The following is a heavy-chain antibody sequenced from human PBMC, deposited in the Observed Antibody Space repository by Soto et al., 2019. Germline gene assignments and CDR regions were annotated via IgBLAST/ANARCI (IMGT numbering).Heavy chain of an antibody. CDR3: ARAYYDFWSGYYWIDAFDI. D-gene: IGHD3-3*01. CDR2: IKQDGSEK. J-gene: IGHJ3*02. V-gene: IGHV3-7*04. Sequence: GGSLRLSCAASGFTFSSYWMSWVRQAPGKGLEWVANIKQDGSEKYYVDSVKGRFTISRDNAKNSLYLQMNSLRAEDTAVYYCARAYYDFWSGYYWIDAFDIWGQGTMVTVSS. CDR1: GFTFSSYW.